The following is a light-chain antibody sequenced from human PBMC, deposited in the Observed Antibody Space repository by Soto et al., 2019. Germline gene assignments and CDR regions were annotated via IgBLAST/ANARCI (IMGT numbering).Light chain of an antibody. CDR1: HNVRNNY. Sequence: GSRQSPRTLSLSPGERVTLSCGASHNVRNNYLAWYQQNPGQAPRLLIYDASSRATGIPDRFSGSGSGTDFTLTISRLEPEDFAVYYCQQYCSSGTFGQVTKVDI. V-gene: IGKV3-20*01. CDR3: QQYCSSGT. J-gene: IGKJ1*01. CDR2: DAS.